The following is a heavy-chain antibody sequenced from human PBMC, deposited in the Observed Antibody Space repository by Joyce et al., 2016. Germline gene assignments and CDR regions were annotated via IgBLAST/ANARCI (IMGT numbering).Heavy chain of an antibody. CDR2: MTSTGSTR. D-gene: IGHD1-7*01. CDR1: GFSFNYYI. CDR3: TRRNEGNFFLDY. V-gene: IGHV3-48*02. Sequence: EVQLVESGGGLVQPGGSLRLSCAASGFSFNYYIMNWVRQAPWKVLEWISYMTSTGSTRFYADSVKDRFTISRDNAKNSLYLQMNSLRDEDTAVYYCTRRNEGNFFLDYWGQGTLVTVSS. J-gene: IGHJ4*02.